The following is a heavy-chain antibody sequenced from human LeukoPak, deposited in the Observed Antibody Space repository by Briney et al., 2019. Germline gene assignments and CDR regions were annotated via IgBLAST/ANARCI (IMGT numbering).Heavy chain of an antibody. D-gene: IGHD2-8*01. V-gene: IGHV4-34*01. Sequence: SETLSLTCAVYGGSFSGYYWSWIRQPPGKGLEWIGEINHSGITYYTPSLKSRVSISVDTSKNQFSLKVTSVTAADTAVYYCAREWQYQFDYWGQGSLVTVSS. J-gene: IGHJ4*02. CDR2: INHSGIT. CDR3: AREWQYQFDY. CDR1: GGSFSGYY.